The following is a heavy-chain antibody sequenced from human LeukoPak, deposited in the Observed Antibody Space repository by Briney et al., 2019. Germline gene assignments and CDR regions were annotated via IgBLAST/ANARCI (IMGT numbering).Heavy chain of an antibody. J-gene: IGHJ6*02. CDR3: AKSSGMTWYYYGMDV. CDR1: GFTSHDYA. Sequence: GRSLRLSCAVSGFTSHDYAMHWVRQAPGKGLEWVSGISWNSGNKAYADSVKGRFTISRDNAKNSLYLQMNSLRAEDTAFYYCAKSSGMTWYYYGMDVWGQGTTVTVSS. V-gene: IGHV3-9*02. D-gene: IGHD1-26*01. CDR2: ISWNSGNK.